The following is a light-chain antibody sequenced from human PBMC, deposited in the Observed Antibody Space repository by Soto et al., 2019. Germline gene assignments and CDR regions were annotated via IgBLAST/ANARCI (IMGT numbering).Light chain of an antibody. J-gene: IGKJ1*01. CDR1: QNIAKY. V-gene: IGKV3-11*01. CDR3: QQRSDWPWT. CDR2: DTF. Sequence: EIVXTXSPVXXXXXXGEXVTLSCRASQNIAKYLAWYQQRPGQAPRLLFYDTFNRATGIPPRFSGSGSGTDFTLTISSLEPEDFAVYYCQQRSDWPWTFGQGTKVEVK.